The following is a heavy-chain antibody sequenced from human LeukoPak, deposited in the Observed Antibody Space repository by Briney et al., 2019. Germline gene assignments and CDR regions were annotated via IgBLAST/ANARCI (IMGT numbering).Heavy chain of an antibody. D-gene: IGHD6-13*01. CDR3: ARGRRVIAAAVWFAY. CDR1: GGSFSGYY. J-gene: IGHJ4*02. CDR2: INHSGST. Sequence: PSETLPLTCAVYGGSFSGYYWSWICHPPGKGLEWIGEINHSGSTNYNPSLKSRVTISVDTSKNQFSLKLSSVTAADTAVYYCARGRRVIAAAVWFAYWGQGTLVTVSS. V-gene: IGHV4-34*01.